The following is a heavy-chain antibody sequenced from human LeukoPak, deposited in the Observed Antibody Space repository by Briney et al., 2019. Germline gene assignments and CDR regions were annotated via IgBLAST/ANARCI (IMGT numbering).Heavy chain of an antibody. D-gene: IGHD3-10*01. CDR2: MNPNSGNT. CDR1: GYTFTSYD. Sequence: ASVKVSCKASGYTFTSYDINWVRQATGQGLEWMGWMNPNSGNTGYAQKFQGRVTMTRNTSISTAYMELSSLRFEDTAVYYCARVRSGSYYNNWFDPWGQGTLVTVSS. CDR3: ARVRSGSYYNNWFDP. V-gene: IGHV1-8*01. J-gene: IGHJ5*02.